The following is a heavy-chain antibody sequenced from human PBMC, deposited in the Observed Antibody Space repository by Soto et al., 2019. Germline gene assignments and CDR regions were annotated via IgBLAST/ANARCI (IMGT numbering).Heavy chain of an antibody. D-gene: IGHD2-15*01. Sequence: GGSLRLSCAASGFTFSNYAMSWVRQAPGKGLEWVSTISGNGGSTYYADSVKGRFTISRDNSKNTLYLQMNSLRAEDTAVYYCARGLVVVAATARYYYYYMDVWGKGTTVTVSS. CDR2: ISGNGGST. V-gene: IGHV3-23*01. CDR1: GFTFSNYA. J-gene: IGHJ6*03. CDR3: ARGLVVVAATARYYYYYMDV.